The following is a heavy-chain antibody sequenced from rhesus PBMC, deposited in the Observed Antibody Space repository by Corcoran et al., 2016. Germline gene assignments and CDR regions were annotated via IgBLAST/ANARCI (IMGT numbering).Heavy chain of an antibody. CDR2: ISATDGST. J-gene: IGHJ4*01. CDR3: ARGLFYFDY. Sequence: QVQLQESGPGLVKPSETLSLTCAVSGGSLTTNHWTWIRQPPGKGLEWIGYISATDGSTDHNPSLRSRITISTDTSKNQFSLKLNSLTAADTAVYYCARGLFYFDYWGQGVLVSVSS. V-gene: IGHV4-173*01. CDR1: GGSLTTNH.